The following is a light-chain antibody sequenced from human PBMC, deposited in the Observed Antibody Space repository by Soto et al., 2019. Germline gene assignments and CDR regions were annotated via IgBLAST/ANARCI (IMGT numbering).Light chain of an antibody. J-gene: IGKJ1*01. Sequence: IQMTQSPSTLSASVGDRVAITCRASQSIGIWLAWYQKKPGKAPRFLIYKASTLQTGVPSRFSGSGSGTEFPLPSSSLQPDDFATYYCQQYNNYSWTFGQGTKLEI. CDR3: QQYNNYSWT. V-gene: IGKV1-5*03. CDR2: KAS. CDR1: QSIGIW.